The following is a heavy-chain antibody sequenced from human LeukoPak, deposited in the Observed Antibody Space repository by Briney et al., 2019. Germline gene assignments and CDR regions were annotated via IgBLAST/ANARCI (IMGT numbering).Heavy chain of an antibody. CDR3: AVLDVSRHNYYYMDV. CDR1: GYTFTGYY. Sequence: ASVKVSCKASGYTFTGYYMHWVRQAPGQGLEWMGWINPNSGGTNYAQKFQGRVTMTRDTSISTAYMELSRLRSDDTAVYYRAVLDVSRHNYYYMDVWGKGTTVTVSS. V-gene: IGHV1-2*02. CDR2: INPNSGGT. J-gene: IGHJ6*03. D-gene: IGHD3-16*01.